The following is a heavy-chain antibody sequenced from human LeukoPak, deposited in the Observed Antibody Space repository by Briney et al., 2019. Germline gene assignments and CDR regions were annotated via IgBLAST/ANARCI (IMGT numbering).Heavy chain of an antibody. CDR1: GYTFSSYY. J-gene: IGHJ6*02. Sequence: ASVKVSCKASGYTFSSYYMHWVRQAPGQGLEWMGIINPSDGSTNYAQKFQGRVTMTRDTSTSTVYMELSSLKSEDTAVYYCARVPSSYYYGMDVWGQGTTVTVSS. CDR3: ARVPSSYYYGMDV. D-gene: IGHD2-2*01. CDR2: INPSDGST. V-gene: IGHV1-46*01.